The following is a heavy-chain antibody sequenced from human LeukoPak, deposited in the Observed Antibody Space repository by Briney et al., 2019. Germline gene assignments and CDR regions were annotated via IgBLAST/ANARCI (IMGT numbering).Heavy chain of an antibody. Sequence: SETLSLTCAVYGGSFSGYIWGWIRQAPGKGLEWLGEISHNGKNTPSPSLKSRVTTSLDTAKNQFSLQLNSVTAADTAVYYCARLAKCTSTCRGKYWYFDVWGRGTLVTVSS. J-gene: IGHJ2*01. CDR2: ISHNGKN. V-gene: IGHV4-34*01. CDR3: ARLAKCTSTCRGKYWYFDV. D-gene: IGHD2-8*01. CDR1: GGSFSGYI.